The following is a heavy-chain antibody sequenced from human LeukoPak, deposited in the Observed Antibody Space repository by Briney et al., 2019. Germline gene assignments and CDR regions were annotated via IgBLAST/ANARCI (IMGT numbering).Heavy chain of an antibody. Sequence: GGSLRLSCAASGFTFSSYGMHWVRQAPGKGLERVAVIWYDGSDKYYADSVKGRFTISRDNSKNALYLQMNSLRAEDTAVYYCARDPGFGSSQKGILNFDYWGQGTLVTVSS. J-gene: IGHJ4*02. CDR1: GFTFSSYG. D-gene: IGHD6-13*01. CDR3: ARDPGFGSSQKGILNFDY. V-gene: IGHV3-33*01. CDR2: IWYDGSDK.